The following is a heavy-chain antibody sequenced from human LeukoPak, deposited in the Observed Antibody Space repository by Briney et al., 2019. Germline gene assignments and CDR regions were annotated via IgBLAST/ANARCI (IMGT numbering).Heavy chain of an antibody. J-gene: IGHJ6*03. CDR2: IYCSGSS. D-gene: IGHD3-22*01. V-gene: IGHV4-31*03. CDR3: ARARLDPRNYYDSSGYSPPSAYYYYMDV. Sequence: SETLSLTCTVSGGSISSGGYYWIWMPQHPGMDLEWIGYIYCSGSSYSNPSLKSRVTISVDTSKNQFSLKLCSVTAADTAVYYCARARLDPRNYYDSSGYSPPSAYYYYMDVWGKGTTVTVS. CDR1: GGSISSGGYY.